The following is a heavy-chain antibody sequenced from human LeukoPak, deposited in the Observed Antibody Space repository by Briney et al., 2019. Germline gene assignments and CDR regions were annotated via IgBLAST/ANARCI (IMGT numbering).Heavy chain of an antibody. V-gene: IGHV3-23*01. CDR2: ISADGPT. Sequence: GGSLRLSCAASGFTFSSSPMSWVRQAPGKGLDWVSSISADGPTYYADSVKGRFTISRDNSKNTLYLQMNSLRAEDTAVYYCARETSGSYGMDVWGQGTTVTVSS. J-gene: IGHJ6*02. CDR1: GFTFSSSP. CDR3: ARETSGSYGMDV. D-gene: IGHD3-10*01.